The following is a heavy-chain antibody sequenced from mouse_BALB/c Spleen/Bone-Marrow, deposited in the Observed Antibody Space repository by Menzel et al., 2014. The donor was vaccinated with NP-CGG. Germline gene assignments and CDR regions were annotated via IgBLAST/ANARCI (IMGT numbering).Heavy chain of an antibody. D-gene: IGHD3-1*01. CDR1: GFTFSSYA. J-gene: IGHJ2*01. CDR2: ISSGGSYT. CDR3: TRDSSSYFDY. V-gene: IGHV5-9-4*01. Sequence: EVKLQESGGGLVKPGGSLKLSCAASGFTFSSYAMSWVRQSPEKRLEWVAEISSGGSYTYYPDTVTGRFPISRDNAKKTLYLEMSRMRSDATAMHYRTRDSSSYFDYGGQGTTRTVAS.